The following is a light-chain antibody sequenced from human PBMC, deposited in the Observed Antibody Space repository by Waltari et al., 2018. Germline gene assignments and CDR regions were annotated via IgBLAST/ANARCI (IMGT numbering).Light chain of an antibody. V-gene: IGLV4-69*01. CDR1: SGHSSNI. CDR3: ETGGHGTWV. Sequence: SVKLTCTLSSGHSSNIIAWLQQQPGKGPRYLMQVNSDGSHRKGDEIPDRFSGSSSGAERYLTISSLQSEDEADYYCETGGHGTWVFGGGTKLTVL. CDR2: VNSDGSH. J-gene: IGLJ3*02.